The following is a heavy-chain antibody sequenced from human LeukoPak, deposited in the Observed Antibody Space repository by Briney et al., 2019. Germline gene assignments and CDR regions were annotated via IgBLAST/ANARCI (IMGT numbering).Heavy chain of an antibody. V-gene: IGHV4-59*11. Sequence: SETLSLTCAVSDDSFSSHYWTWIRQPPGKGLEWIGYISYIGSTNYNPSLKSRVTISVDTSRNQFSLRLSSVTAADTAVYYCARDLVTVTKGFDIWGQGTMVSVSS. CDR3: ARDLVTVTKGFDI. CDR2: ISYIGST. CDR1: DDSFSSHY. D-gene: IGHD4-17*01. J-gene: IGHJ3*02.